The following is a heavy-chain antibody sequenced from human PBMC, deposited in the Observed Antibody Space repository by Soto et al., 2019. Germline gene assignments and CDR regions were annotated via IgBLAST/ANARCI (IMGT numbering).Heavy chain of an antibody. D-gene: IGHD2-15*01. CDR3: EKATPTYCSGGSCYSFGGADY. CDR1: GFTFRSYG. J-gene: IGHJ4*02. V-gene: IGHV3-30*18. Sequence: GGSLRLSCAASGFTFRSYGMHWVRQAPGKGLEWVAVISYDGSNKYYADSVKGRFTISRDNSKNTLYLQMNSLRAEDTAVYYCEKATPTYCSGGSCYSFGGADYWGQETLVTVAA. CDR2: ISYDGSNK.